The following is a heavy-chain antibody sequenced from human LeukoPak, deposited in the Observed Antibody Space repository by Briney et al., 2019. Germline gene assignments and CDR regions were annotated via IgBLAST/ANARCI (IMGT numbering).Heavy chain of an antibody. CDR2: ISYDESNK. CDR1: GFTFSTYG. Sequence: GGSLRLSCAASGFTFSTYGMHWVRQAPGKGLEWVAVISYDESNKYYADSVKGRFTISRDNSKNTLYLQMNSLRAEDTAVYYCANPLIAAAGTGYWGQGTLVTVSS. J-gene: IGHJ4*02. V-gene: IGHV3-30*18. CDR3: ANPLIAAAGTGY. D-gene: IGHD6-13*01.